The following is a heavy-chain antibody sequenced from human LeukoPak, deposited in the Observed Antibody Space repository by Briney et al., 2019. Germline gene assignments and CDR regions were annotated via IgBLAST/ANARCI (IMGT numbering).Heavy chain of an antibody. CDR1: GFTFSSFA. CDR2: MSGDATST. CDR3: AKRTSGSSWYSSDS. V-gene: IGHV3-23*01. J-gene: IGHJ4*02. D-gene: IGHD6-13*01. Sequence: GGSLRLSCAASGFTFSSFAMNWVRQAPGKGLEWVSTMSGDATSTYYADSVKGRFTISRDNSKNTLYLQMNSLKADDRGGYYCAKRTSGSSWYSSDSWGGETLVSVS.